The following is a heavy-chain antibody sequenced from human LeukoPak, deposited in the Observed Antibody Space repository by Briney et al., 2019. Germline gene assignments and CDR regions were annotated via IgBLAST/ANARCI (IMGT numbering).Heavy chain of an antibody. CDR1: GGSFSGYY. CDR3: ARGGTYYYDSRGNYHPY. D-gene: IGHD3-22*01. J-gene: IGHJ4*02. CDR2: INHSGST. V-gene: IGHV4-34*01. Sequence: SETLSLTCAVYGGSFSGYYWSWIRQPPGKGLEWIGEINHSGSTNYNPSLKSRVPISVDTSKNQFSLKLSSVTAADTAVYYCARGGTYYYDSRGNYHPYWGQGTLVPVSS.